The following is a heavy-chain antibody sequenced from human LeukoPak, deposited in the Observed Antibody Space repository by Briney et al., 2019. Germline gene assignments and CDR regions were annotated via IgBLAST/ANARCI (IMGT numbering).Heavy chain of an antibody. J-gene: IGHJ5*02. Sequence: SETLSLTCTVSGGSISSYYWSWIRQPPGKGLEWIGYIYYSGSTNYNPSLKSRVTISVDTSKNQFSLKLSSVTAADTAVYYCARGGGPVDNWFDPWGQGTLVTVSS. CDR1: GGSISSYY. D-gene: IGHD2-15*01. CDR2: IYYSGST. V-gene: IGHV4-59*01. CDR3: ARGGGPVDNWFDP.